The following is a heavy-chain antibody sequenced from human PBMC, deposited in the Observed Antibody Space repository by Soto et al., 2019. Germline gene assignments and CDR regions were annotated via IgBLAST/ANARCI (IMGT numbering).Heavy chain of an antibody. J-gene: IGHJ5*02. D-gene: IGHD3-10*01. CDR2: IGTAGDT. CDR1: GFNFSSYY. Sequence: GGSKRLSCAASGFNFSSYYMHWVRQATGKGLEWVSAIGTAGDTYYPGSVKGRFTISRENAKNSLYLQMNSLRAGDTAVYYCVRGGSGSYSLRGSFDPWGQGTLVTVSS. CDR3: VRGGSGSYSLRGSFDP. V-gene: IGHV3-13*04.